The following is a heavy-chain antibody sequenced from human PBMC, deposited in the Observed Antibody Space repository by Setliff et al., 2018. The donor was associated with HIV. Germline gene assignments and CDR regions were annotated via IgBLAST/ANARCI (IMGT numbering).Heavy chain of an antibody. CDR1: GFTFSSYW. V-gene: IGHV3-74*01. Sequence: GGSLRLSCAASGFTFSSYWMHWVRQAPGKGLVWVFGMNTDGSSTRYADSVKGRFTISRDNAKNSVYLQMNSLRAEDTAMYYCVRPVREPVDWGRGTLVTVSS. J-gene: IGHJ4*02. CDR2: MNTDGSST. CDR3: VRPVREPVD. D-gene: IGHD6-19*01.